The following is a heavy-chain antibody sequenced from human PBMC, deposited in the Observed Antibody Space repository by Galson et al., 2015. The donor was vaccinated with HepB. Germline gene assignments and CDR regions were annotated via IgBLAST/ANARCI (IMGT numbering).Heavy chain of an antibody. CDR3: ARDTCSSTSCYGY. Sequence: SLRLSCAASGFTFSSYAMSWVRQAPGKGLEWVSIIYSGGSTYYADSVKGRFTISRDNSKNTLYLQMNSLRAEDTAVYYCARDTCSSTSCYGYWGQGTLVTVSS. D-gene: IGHD2-2*01. J-gene: IGHJ4*02. V-gene: IGHV3-53*01. CDR1: GFTFSSYA. CDR2: IYSGGST.